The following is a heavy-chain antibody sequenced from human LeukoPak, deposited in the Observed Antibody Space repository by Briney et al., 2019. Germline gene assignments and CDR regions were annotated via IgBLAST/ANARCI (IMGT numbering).Heavy chain of an antibody. CDR3: ARDRGSYD. D-gene: IGHD1-26*01. CDR1: GFTFSSYS. J-gene: IGHJ4*02. CDR2: ITSSSSYV. V-gene: IGHV3-21*01. Sequence: PGESLKISCAASGFTFSSYSMNWVRQAPGKGLEWVSSITSSSSYVYYADSVKGRFTISRDNAKNSLYLQMNSLRAEDTAVYYCARDRGSYDWGQGTLVTVSS.